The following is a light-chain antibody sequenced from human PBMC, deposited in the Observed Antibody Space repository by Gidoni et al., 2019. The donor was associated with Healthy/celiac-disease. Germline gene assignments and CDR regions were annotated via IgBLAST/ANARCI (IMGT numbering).Light chain of an antibody. J-gene: IGKJ2*01. CDR3: QQYGSSPPYT. CDR2: GAS. Sequence: ELVLTHSPGTLSLSPGERATLSCRASQSVSSSYLAGYQQKTGQAPRLLIYGASRRATGITDRCSGSGSGTDFTLTISRLEPEDFAVYYCQQYGSSPPYTFGQGTKLEIK. CDR1: QSVSSSY. V-gene: IGKV3-20*01.